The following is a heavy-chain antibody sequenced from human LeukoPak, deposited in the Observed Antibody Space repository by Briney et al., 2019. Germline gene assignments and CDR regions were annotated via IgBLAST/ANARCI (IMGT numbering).Heavy chain of an antibody. V-gene: IGHV3-23*01. J-gene: IGHJ4*02. Sequence: GGSLRLSCVASGFTFSTYVMGWVRQVPGKGLEWASSVSESGGSTYYADSVKGRFTISRDNSKDTLSLQMNSLRAEDTAVYYCARVPYGPPCYFDYWGQGTLVTVSS. CDR3: ARVPYGPPCYFDY. CDR1: GFTFSTYV. D-gene: IGHD4-17*01. CDR2: VSESGGST.